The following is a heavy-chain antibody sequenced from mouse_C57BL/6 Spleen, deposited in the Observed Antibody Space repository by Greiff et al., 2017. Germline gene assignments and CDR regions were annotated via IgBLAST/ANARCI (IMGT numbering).Heavy chain of an antibody. V-gene: IGHV1-62-2*01. CDR3: ARHEDSYYYGSSSYYFDY. D-gene: IGHD1-1*01. Sequence: QVQLQQSGAELVKPGASVKLSCKASGYTFTEYTIHWVKQRSGQGLEWIGWFYPGSGSIKYTAKFKDKATLTADKSSSTVYMELSRLTSEDSAVYFCARHEDSYYYGSSSYYFDYWGQGTTLTVSS. CDR2: FYPGSGSI. J-gene: IGHJ2*01. CDR1: GYTFTEYT.